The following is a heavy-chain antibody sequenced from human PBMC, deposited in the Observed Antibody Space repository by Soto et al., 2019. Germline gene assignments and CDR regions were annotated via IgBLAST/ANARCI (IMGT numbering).Heavy chain of an antibody. CDR2: TYYRSRWYS. D-gene: IGHD2-15*01. Sequence: SQTLSLTCVGSGDTVSSNSVAWNWVRQSPSRGLGWLGRTYYRSRWYSDYAVSVRSRIDINADTSKNQVSLQLNSVTPEDTAVYYCARSEEDSDYYYYGMDVWGQGTTVTVSS. CDR3: ARSEEDSDYYYYGMDV. CDR1: GDTVSSNSVA. J-gene: IGHJ6*02. V-gene: IGHV6-1*01.